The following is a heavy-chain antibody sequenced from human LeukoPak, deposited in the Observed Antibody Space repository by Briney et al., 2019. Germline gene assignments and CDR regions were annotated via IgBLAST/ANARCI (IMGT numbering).Heavy chain of an antibody. CDR1: GFTFSSYA. CDR3: AKRGAYSSGWFDY. J-gene: IGHJ5*01. D-gene: IGHD6-19*01. CDR2: ISGSGGST. Sequence: GGSLRLSCAASGFTFSSYAMSWVRQAPGKGREWVSAISGSGGSTYYADSVKGRFTISSDNSKNTLYLQMNGLRAEDTAVYYCAKRGAYSSGWFDYWGQGTLVTVSS. V-gene: IGHV3-23*01.